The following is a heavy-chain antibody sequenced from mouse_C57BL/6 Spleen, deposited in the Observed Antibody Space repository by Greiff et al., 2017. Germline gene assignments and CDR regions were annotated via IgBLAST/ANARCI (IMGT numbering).Heavy chain of an antibody. V-gene: IGHV6-6*01. J-gene: IGHJ2*01. CDR2: IRNKANNHAT. CDR1: GFTFSDAW. Sequence: EVKVVESGGGLVQPGGSMKLSCAASGFTFSDAWMDWVRQSPEKGLEWVAEIRNKANNHATYYAESVKGRFTISRDDSKSSVYLQMNSLRAEDTGIYYCTRGNYDGGYFDYWGQGTTLTVSS. CDR3: TRGNYDGGYFDY. D-gene: IGHD2-4*01.